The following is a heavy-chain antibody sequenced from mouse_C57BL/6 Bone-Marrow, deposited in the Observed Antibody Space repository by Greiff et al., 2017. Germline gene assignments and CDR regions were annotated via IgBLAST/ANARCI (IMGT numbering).Heavy chain of an antibody. V-gene: IGHV14-4*01. J-gene: IGHJ1*03. CDR1: GFNIKDDY. Sequence: VQLLQSGAELVRPGASVKLSCTASGFNIKDDYMHWVKQRPEQGLEWIGWIDPENGDTEYASKFQGRVTITADTSSNTAYLQLSNLTSEDTAVYYCTRYFDVEGTGTTVTVSA. CDR3: TRYFDV. CDR2: IDPENGDT.